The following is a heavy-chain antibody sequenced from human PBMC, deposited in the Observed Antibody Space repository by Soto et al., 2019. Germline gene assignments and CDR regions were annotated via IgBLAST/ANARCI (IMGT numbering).Heavy chain of an antibody. D-gene: IGHD2-8*01. CDR1: GFTFSTYA. CDR2: VSDTGEST. J-gene: IGHJ6*02. V-gene: IGHV3-23*01. CDR3: ARCIGISRFGVDV. Sequence: EVQLLESGGGLVQPGGSLRLSCAASGFTFSTYAMSWVRQAPGKGLEWVSGVSDTGESTYYADSVRGRFTISRDNSKNTLSLQMNSLRAEDTAAYFCARCIGISRFGVDVWGQGTTVTVSS.